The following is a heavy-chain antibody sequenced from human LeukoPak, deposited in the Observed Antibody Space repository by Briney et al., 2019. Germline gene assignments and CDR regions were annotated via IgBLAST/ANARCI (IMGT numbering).Heavy chain of an antibody. D-gene: IGHD4-17*01. CDR2: INPNSGGT. Sequence: ASVTVSCKASGSTFTGYYMHWVRQPPGQGLEWMGRINPNSGGTNYAQKFQGRVTMTRDTSISPAYMERSRLRSDDTAVYYCAREISPGDYGYWGQGTLVTVSS. CDR3: AREISPGDYGY. J-gene: IGHJ4*02. CDR1: GSTFTGYY. V-gene: IGHV1-2*06.